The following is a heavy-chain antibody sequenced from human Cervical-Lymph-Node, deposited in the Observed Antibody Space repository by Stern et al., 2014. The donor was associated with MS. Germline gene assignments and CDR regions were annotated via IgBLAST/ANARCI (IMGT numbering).Heavy chain of an antibody. J-gene: IGHJ4*02. D-gene: IGHD6-13*01. Sequence: QVQLQESGPGVAKPSQTLSLTCTGSGGSISTDGYYWTWIRQHPEKGLEWIGYIYYSGSTYYNPSLKSRVTMSLDTSKNQFSLNLSSVTAADTAIYYCARDDRGSSWYRFDFWGQGTLVTVSS. CDR1: GGSISTDGYY. V-gene: IGHV4-31*03. CDR2: IYYSGST. CDR3: ARDDRGSSWYRFDF.